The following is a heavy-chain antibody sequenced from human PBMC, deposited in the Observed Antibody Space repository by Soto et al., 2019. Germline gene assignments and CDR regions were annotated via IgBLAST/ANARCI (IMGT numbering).Heavy chain of an antibody. CDR3: ARHRSDFWSGYNLSWFDP. V-gene: IGHV4-39*01. Sequence: ETLSLTCTVSGGSISSSSYYWGWIRQPPGKGPEWIGSIYYSGSTYYNPSLKSRVTISVDTSKNQFSLKLSSVTAADTAVYYCARHRSDFWSGYNLSWFDPWGQGTLVTVSS. CDR1: GGSISSSSYY. CDR2: IYYSGST. D-gene: IGHD3-3*01. J-gene: IGHJ5*02.